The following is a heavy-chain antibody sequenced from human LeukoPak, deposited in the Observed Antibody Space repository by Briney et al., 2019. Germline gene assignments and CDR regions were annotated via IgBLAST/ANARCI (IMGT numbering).Heavy chain of an antibody. CDR1: GGSISSGDYH. CDR3: VRHDGRGGATMGALDS. Sequence: SQTLSLTCTVSGGSISSGDYHWSWIRQSPGKGLEWIGYISYSGSTYYNPSLKSRVTISVDTSKNQFSLRLSSVTAADTAVYYCVRHDGRGGATMGALDSWGQGSLVTVSS. D-gene: IGHD5-12*01. J-gene: IGHJ4*02. CDR2: ISYSGST. V-gene: IGHV4-30-4*01.